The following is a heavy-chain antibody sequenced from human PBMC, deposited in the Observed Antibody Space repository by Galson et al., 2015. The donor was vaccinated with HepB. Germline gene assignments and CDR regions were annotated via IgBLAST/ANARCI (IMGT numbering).Heavy chain of an antibody. CDR1: GYTFTSYY. D-gene: IGHD3-10*01. CDR3: CTMVRGVSWFDP. V-gene: IGHV1-46*01. CDR2: INPSGGST. Sequence: SVKVSCKASGYTFTSYYMHWVRQAPGQGLEWMGIINPSGGSTSYAQKFQGRVTMTRDTSTSTVYMELSSLRSEDTAVYYCCTMVRGVSWFDPWGQGTLVTVSS. J-gene: IGHJ5*02.